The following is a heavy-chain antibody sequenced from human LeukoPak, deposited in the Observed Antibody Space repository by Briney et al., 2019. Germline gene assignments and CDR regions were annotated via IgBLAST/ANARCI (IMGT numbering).Heavy chain of an antibody. CDR3: ARGGVYYYGSGSSNWFDP. D-gene: IGHD3-10*01. V-gene: IGHV4-59*01. CDR1: GGSISSYY. Sequence: SETLSLTCTVSGGSISSYYWSWIRQPPGKGLEWIGYIYYSGSTNYNPSLKSRVTISVDTSKNQFSLKLSSVTAADTAVYYCARGGVYYYGSGSSNWFDPWGQGTLVTVSS. J-gene: IGHJ5*02. CDR2: IYYSGST.